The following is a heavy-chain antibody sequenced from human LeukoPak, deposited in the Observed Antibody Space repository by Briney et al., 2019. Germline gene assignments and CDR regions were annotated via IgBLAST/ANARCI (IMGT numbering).Heavy chain of an antibody. CDR3: ATNSGYSYGLDY. D-gene: IGHD5-18*01. J-gene: IGHJ4*02. V-gene: IGHV4-59*01. CDR1: GGSISSYY. Sequence: SETLTLTCTVSGGSISSYYWSWIRQPPGKGLEWIGYIYYSGSTNYNPSLKSRVTISVDTSKNQFSLKLSSVTAADTAVYYCATNSGYSYGLDYWGQGTLVTVSS. CDR2: IYYSGST.